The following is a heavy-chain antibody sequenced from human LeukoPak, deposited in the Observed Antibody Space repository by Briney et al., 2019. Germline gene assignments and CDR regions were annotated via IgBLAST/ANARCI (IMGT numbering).Heavy chain of an antibody. CDR1: GDSISSGGYS. Sequence: SQTLSLTCGVTGDSISSGGYSWSWIRQPPGMALEWIGNIYHSGGTHHNPSLKSRVTMSVDRSKNQFSLKLTSVTAADTAVYYCARGGVGATTGTYDSWGQGIPVTVSS. D-gene: IGHD1-26*01. CDR3: ARGGVGATTGTYDS. CDR2: IYHSGGT. J-gene: IGHJ4*02. V-gene: IGHV4-30-2*01.